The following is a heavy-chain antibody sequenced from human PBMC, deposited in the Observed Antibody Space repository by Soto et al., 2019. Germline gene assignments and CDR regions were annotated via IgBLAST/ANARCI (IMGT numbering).Heavy chain of an antibody. J-gene: IGHJ4*02. CDR3: ARGSSGWPY. Sequence: SETLSLTCSVYGGSFSGYYWSWIRQPPGKGLEWIGEINHSGSTNYNPSLKGRVTISVDTSKNQFSLKLSSVTAADTAVYYCARGSSGWPYWGQGTLVTVSS. V-gene: IGHV4-34*01. CDR2: INHSGST. D-gene: IGHD6-19*01. CDR1: GGSFSGYY.